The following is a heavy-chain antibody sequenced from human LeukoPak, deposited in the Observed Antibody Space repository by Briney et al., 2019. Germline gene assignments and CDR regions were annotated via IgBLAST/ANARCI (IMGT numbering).Heavy chain of an antibody. CDR1: GYTFTSYY. J-gene: IGHJ4*02. V-gene: IGHV1-46*01. CDR3: ARAGAIAAYFDY. D-gene: IGHD6-13*01. CDR2: IDPSGGST. Sequence: ASVKVSCKASGYTFTSYYMHWVRQAPGQGLEWMGIIDPSGGSTNYAQKFQGRVTITTDESTSTAYMELSSLRSEDTAVYYCARAGAIAAYFDYWGQGTLVTVSS.